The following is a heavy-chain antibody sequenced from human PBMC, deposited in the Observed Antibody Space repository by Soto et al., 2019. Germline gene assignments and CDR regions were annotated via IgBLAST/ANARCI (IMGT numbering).Heavy chain of an antibody. CDR2: IIPIFGTA. CDR3: ARGVSSSGWYDYYYYGMDV. V-gene: IGHV1-69*12. Sequence: QVQLVQSGAEVKKPGSSVKVSCKASGGTFSSYAISWVRQAPGQGLEWMGGIIPIFGTANYAQKFQGRVTITADESTSTAYMELSSLRSEDTAVYYCARGVSSSGWYDYYYYGMDVWGQGTTVTVSS. J-gene: IGHJ6*02. CDR1: GGTFSSYA. D-gene: IGHD6-19*01.